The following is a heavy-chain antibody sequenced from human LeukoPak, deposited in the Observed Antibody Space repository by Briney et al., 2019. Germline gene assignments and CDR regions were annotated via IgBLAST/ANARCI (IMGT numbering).Heavy chain of an antibody. V-gene: IGHV1-18*01. CDR3: ARDLSYRGSHRPDDAFDI. Sequence: ASVTVSCKASGYTFTSYGISWVRQAPGQRLEWMGWISAYNGNTNYAQKLQGRVTMTTDTSTSTAYMELRSLRSDDTAVYYCARDLSYRGSHRPDDAFDIWGQGTMVTVSS. CDR2: ISAYNGNT. J-gene: IGHJ3*02. D-gene: IGHD1-26*01. CDR1: GYTFTSYG.